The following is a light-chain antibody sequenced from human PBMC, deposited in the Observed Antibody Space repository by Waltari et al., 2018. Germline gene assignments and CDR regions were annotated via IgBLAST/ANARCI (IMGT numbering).Light chain of an antibody. J-gene: IGKJ1*01. Sequence: IMLTQSPGTLSLSPGERATLSCRASQSISRYLASYQQKPGQAPRLLIYGASTRATGIPDRFSGSGSGTDFSLTISGLEPEDSAVYYCQHHFRLPATFGQGTKVEIK. CDR1: QSISRY. CDR3: QHHFRLPAT. CDR2: GAS. V-gene: IGKV3-20*01.